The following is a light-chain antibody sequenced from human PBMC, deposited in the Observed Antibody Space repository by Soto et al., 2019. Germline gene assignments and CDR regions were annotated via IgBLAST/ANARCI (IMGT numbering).Light chain of an antibody. CDR2: DAS. CDR3: QQYNSYSPAT. J-gene: IGKJ1*01. CDR1: QSIRRW. V-gene: IGKV1-5*01. Sequence: DIQMTQSPSMLSASVVDRVTTACRASQSIRRWLAWYQQKPGKAPKLLIFDASTLESGVPSRFSGRGSETEFTLTISSLQPDDFATYYCQQYNSYSPATFGQGTKVDIK.